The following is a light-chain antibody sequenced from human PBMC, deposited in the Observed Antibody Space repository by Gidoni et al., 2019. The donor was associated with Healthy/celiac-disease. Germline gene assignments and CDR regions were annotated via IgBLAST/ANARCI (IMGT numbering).Light chain of an antibody. CDR3: QQRYSTPQFT. CDR1: QSISSY. CDR2: AAS. J-gene: IGKJ4*01. V-gene: IGKV1-39*01. Sequence: DIQMTQSPSTLSASVGDRVTITCRASQSISSYLNWYQQKPGKAPKLLIYAASSLQSGVPSRFSGSGSATDFTLTISSLQPEDFATYYCQQRYSTPQFTFGGGTKVEIK.